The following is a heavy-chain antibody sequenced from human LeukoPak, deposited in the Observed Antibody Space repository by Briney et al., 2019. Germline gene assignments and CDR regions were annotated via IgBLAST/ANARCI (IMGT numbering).Heavy chain of an antibody. J-gene: IGHJ4*02. D-gene: IGHD5-18*01. CDR1: GGSISSYY. CDR3: ARDGDTAEFDY. CDR2: IYYSGST. V-gene: IGHV4-59*12. Sequence: SETLSLTCTVSGGSISSYYWSWIRQPPGKGLEWIGYIYYSGSTNYNPSLKSRVTISVDKSKNQFSLKLSSVTAADTAVYYCARDGDTAEFDYWGQGTLVTVSS.